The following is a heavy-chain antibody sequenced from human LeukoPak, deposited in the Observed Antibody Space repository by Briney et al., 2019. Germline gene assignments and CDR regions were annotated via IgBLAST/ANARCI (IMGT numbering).Heavy chain of an antibody. V-gene: IGHV3-21*01. J-gene: IGHJ4*02. CDR1: GLTFSSYS. CDR2: ISSSSSYI. CDR3: ASGDSSRFDY. D-gene: IGHD6-13*01. Sequence: GGSLRLSYAASGLTFSSYSMNWVRQAPGKGLEWVSSISSSSSYIYYADSVKGRFTISRVNAKNSLYLQMNSLRAEDTAVYYCASGDSSRFDYWGQGTLVTVSS.